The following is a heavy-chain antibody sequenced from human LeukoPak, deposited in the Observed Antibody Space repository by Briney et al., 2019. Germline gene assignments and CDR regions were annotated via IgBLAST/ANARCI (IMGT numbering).Heavy chain of an antibody. CDR3: ARDSYYDFWSGYYTNYYYFDY. Sequence: PGGSLRLSCAASGFTFSSYGMHWVRQAPGKGLEWVAVIWYDGSNKYYADSVKGRFTISRDNSKNTLYLQMNSLRAEDTAVYYCARDSYYDFWSGYYTNYYYFDYWGQGTLVTVSS. CDR2: IWYDGSNK. J-gene: IGHJ4*02. CDR1: GFTFSSYG. D-gene: IGHD3-3*01. V-gene: IGHV3-33*01.